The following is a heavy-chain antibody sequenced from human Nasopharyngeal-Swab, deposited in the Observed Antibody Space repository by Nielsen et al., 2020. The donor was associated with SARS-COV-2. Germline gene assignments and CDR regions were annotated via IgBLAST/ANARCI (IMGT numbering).Heavy chain of an antibody. D-gene: IGHD3-3*01. CDR2: ISSSSSYI. V-gene: IGHV3-21*01. J-gene: IGHJ6*02. Sequence: GESLKIPCAASGFTFNNYSFNWVRQAPGKGLEWVSSISSSSSYIYYADSVKGRFTISRDNAKNSLYLQMNSLRAEDTAVYYCARDGLDYDFWSAYFMDVWGQGTTVTVSS. CDR1: GFTFNNYS. CDR3: ARDGLDYDFWSAYFMDV.